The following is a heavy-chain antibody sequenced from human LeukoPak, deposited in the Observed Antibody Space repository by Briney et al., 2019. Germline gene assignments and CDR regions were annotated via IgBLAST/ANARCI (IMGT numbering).Heavy chain of an antibody. D-gene: IGHD2-2*01. CDR1: GFTFSNYW. J-gene: IGHJ6*02. CDR2: ISTDGKST. Sequence: GGSLRLSCVASGFTFSNYWMLWVRQAPGKGLMWVSLISTDGKSTRYAESVKGRFTISRDNAKNALYLQMDVLRVEDTALYFCVRDYQFIQEVWGQGTTVTVSS. CDR3: VRDYQFIQEV. V-gene: IGHV3-74*01.